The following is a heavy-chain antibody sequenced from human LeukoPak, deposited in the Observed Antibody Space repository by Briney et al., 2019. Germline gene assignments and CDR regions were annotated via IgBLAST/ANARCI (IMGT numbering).Heavy chain of an antibody. CDR2: FSGSGGGT. Sequence: PGGSLRLSCAASGFTFSSYAMSWVRQAPGKGLEWVSAFSGSGGGTYYGDSVKGRFTISRDNSKNTLYLQMNSLRAEDTAVYYCAKAAYNYGPFDYWGQGTLVLVSS. CDR3: AKAAYNYGPFDY. D-gene: IGHD5-18*01. CDR1: GFTFSSYA. V-gene: IGHV3-23*01. J-gene: IGHJ4*02.